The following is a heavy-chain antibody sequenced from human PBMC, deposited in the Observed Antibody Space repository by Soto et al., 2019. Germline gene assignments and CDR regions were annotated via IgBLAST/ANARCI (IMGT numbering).Heavy chain of an antibody. J-gene: IGHJ6*02. CDR1: GFTFSSYG. Sequence: GGSLRLSCAASGFTFSSYGMHWVRQAPGKGLEWVAVISYDGSNKYYADSVKGRFTISRDNSKNTLYLQMNSLRAEDTAVYYCAKDLRDLRITMIVVDPDPHYYYGMDVWGQGTTVTVSS. CDR2: ISYDGSNK. CDR3: AKDLRDLRITMIVVDPDPHYYYGMDV. V-gene: IGHV3-30*18. D-gene: IGHD3-22*01.